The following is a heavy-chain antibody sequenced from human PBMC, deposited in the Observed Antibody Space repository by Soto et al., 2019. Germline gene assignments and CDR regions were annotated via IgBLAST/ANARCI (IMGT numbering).Heavy chain of an antibody. J-gene: IGHJ6*03. CDR1: GGSISSYY. Sequence: SETLSLTCTVSGGSISSYYWSWIRQTPGKGLEWIGYVYYTGSTNYNPSLKSRVTISVDTSKNQFSLKLSSVTAADTAVYYCATSIIVVVPAAIDYYYMDVWGKGTTVTVSS. V-gene: IGHV4-59*08. D-gene: IGHD2-2*02. CDR3: ATSIIVVVPAAIDYYYMDV. CDR2: VYYTGST.